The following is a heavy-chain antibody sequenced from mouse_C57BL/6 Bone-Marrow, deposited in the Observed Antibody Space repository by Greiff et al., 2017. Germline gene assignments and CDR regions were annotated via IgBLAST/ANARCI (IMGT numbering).Heavy chain of an antibody. CDR1: GYTFTSYW. Sequence: QVQLQQPGAELVMPGASVTLSCKASGYTFTSYWMHWVKQRPGQGLEWIGEIDPSDSYTNYNQKFKGKSTLTVDKSSSTAYMQLSSLTSEDSAVYYCARESSYDWFAYWGQGTLVTVSA. J-gene: IGHJ3*01. D-gene: IGHD1-1*01. V-gene: IGHV1-69*01. CDR2: IDPSDSYT. CDR3: ARESSYDWFAY.